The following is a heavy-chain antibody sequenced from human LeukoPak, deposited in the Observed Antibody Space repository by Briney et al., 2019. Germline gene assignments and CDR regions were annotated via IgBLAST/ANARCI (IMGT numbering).Heavy chain of an antibody. CDR2: ISSNGGTT. CDR3: ARVKLPLRGTIPPYGMDV. D-gene: IGHD3-10*01. V-gene: IGHV3-64*01. CDR1: GFTFSSYA. J-gene: IGHJ6*02. Sequence: GGSLRLSCAASGFTFSSYAMHWVRQAPGKGLEYVSAISSNGGTTYYANSVKGRFTISRDNSKNTLYLQMGSLRAEDMAMYYCARVKLPLRGTIPPYGMDVWGQGTTVTVSS.